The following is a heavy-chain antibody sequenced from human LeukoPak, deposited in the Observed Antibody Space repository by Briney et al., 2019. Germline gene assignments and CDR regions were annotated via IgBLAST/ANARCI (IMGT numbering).Heavy chain of an antibody. D-gene: IGHD3-10*01. CDR2: ISHDERKK. V-gene: IGHV3-30*04. CDR3: ARGWFGDLFDY. CDR1: GFTFSRSA. J-gene: IGHJ4*02. Sequence: GRSLRLSCAASGFTFSRSAMHWVRQAPGKGLEWVTVISHDERKKYYADSVKGRFTISRDNSRNTLFLQMNSLRAEDTAVYYCARGWFGDLFDYWGQGTLVTVSS.